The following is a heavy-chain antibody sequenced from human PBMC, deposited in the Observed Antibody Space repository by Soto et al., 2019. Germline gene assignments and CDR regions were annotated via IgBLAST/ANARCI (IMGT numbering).Heavy chain of an antibody. CDR2: IYSGGSI. V-gene: IGHV3-66*01. D-gene: IGHD6-19*01. CDR3: ARGFSAWYFDY. J-gene: IGHJ4*02. Sequence: GVLRLSCAASGFTVSSNYMNWVRQAPGKGLEWVSVIYSGGSIYYADSVKGRFTISRDNSKNTLYLQMNSLRAEDTAVYYCARGFSAWYFDYWGQGTLVTVSS. CDR1: GFTVSSNY.